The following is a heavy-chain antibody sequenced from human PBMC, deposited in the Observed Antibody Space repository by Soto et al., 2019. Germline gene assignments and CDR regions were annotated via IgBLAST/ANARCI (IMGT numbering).Heavy chain of an antibody. V-gene: IGHV1-69*13. J-gene: IGHJ4*02. Sequence: SVKVSCKASGGTFSSYAISWVRQAPGQGLEWMGGIIPIFGTANYAQKFQGRVTITADESTSTAYMELSSLRSEDTAVYYCARDKGVKYYDFWSGYYRLDYWGQGTLVTVSS. D-gene: IGHD3-3*01. CDR2: IIPIFGTA. CDR1: GGTFSSYA. CDR3: ARDKGVKYYDFWSGYYRLDY.